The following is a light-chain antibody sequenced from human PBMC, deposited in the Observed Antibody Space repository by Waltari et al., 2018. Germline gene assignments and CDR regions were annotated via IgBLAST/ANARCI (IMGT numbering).Light chain of an antibody. V-gene: IGKV3D-11*01. CDR3: QQYDRWPLT. J-gene: IGKJ4*01. CDR2: DVS. CDR1: HGVSKF. Sequence: VVLTQSPATLSLSPGERATLSCKASHGVSKFLAWFQQKPGQSPRLLVYDVSTRATGIPSRFSGSGPGPEFILTINSLEPEDFAVYYCQQYDRWPLTFGGGTKLEIK.